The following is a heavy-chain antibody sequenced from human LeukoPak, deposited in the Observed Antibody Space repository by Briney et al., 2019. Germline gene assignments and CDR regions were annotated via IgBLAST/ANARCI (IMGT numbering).Heavy chain of an antibody. CDR1: GDSLSSSY. D-gene: IGHD3-10*01. CDR2: IHFSGST. Sequence: SETLSLTCTVSGDSLSSSYWSWIRQSAGKGLEWIGYIHFSGSTNYNPSLKSRVTVSDDKSKNQFSLKLSSVTAADTAVYYCARIFRGAYFDYWGQGTLVTVSS. J-gene: IGHJ4*02. V-gene: IGHV4-59*01. CDR3: ARIFRGAYFDY.